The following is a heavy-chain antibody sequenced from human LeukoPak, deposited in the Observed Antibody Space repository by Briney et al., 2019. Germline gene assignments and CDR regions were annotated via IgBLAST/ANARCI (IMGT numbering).Heavy chain of an antibody. CDR3: AGRGEAMDPFDY. V-gene: IGHV5-51*01. Sequence: GESLKISCKDSGYSFTSYWIGWVRQMPGKGLEWMGIIYPGDSDTRYSPSFQGQVTISADKPINTAYLQWSSLKASDTAIYYCAGRGEAMDPFDYWGQGTLVTVSS. D-gene: IGHD5-18*01. CDR2: IYPGDSDT. J-gene: IGHJ4*02. CDR1: GYSFTSYW.